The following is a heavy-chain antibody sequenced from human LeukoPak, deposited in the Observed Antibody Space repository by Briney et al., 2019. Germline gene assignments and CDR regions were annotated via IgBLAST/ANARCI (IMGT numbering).Heavy chain of an antibody. CDR2: INPNSGDT. CDR3: AKNPYEYYFDY. D-gene: IGHD5-12*01. V-gene: IGHV1-2*02. Sequence: GASAKVSCKASGYTLTGYYMHWLRQAPGQGLEWMGWINPNSGDTNYVQKFQGRVTMTRDTSISTAYMELSRLTSDDTAVYYCAKNPYEYYFDYWGQGTLVTVSS. J-gene: IGHJ4*02. CDR1: GYTLTGYY.